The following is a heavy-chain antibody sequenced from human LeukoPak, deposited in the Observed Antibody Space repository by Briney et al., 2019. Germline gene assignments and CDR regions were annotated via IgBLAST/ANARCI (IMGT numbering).Heavy chain of an antibody. CDR3: ARLVGAWGY. V-gene: IGHV4-39*01. D-gene: IGHD1-26*01. CDR1: GGSISSSSYY. J-gene: IGHJ4*02. CDR2: IYYSGST. Sequence: SETLSLTCTVSGGSISSSSYYWGWIRQPPGKGLEWIGSIYYSGSTYYNPSLKSRVTISVDTSKNQFSLKLSSVTAADTAVYYCARLVGAWGYWRQGTLVTVSS.